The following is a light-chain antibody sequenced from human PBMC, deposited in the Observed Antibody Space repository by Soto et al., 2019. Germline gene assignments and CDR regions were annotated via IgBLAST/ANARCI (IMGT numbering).Light chain of an antibody. CDR3: AAWDDSLNAVV. J-gene: IGLJ2*01. CDR1: SSNIGSNT. V-gene: IGLV1-44*01. Sequence: QSVLTQPPSASGTPGQRVTISCSGSSSNIGSNTVNWYQQLPGTATKLLIYSNNQRPSGVPERFSGSKSGTSASLAISGLQSEDEADYYCAAWDDSLNAVVFGGGTELTVL. CDR2: SNN.